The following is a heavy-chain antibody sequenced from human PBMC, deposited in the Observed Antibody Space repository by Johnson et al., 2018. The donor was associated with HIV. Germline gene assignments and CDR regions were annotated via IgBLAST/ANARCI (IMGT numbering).Heavy chain of an antibody. CDR1: GFTFSSYG. J-gene: IGHJ3*02. Sequence: QEQLVESGGGVVQPGRSLRLSCAASGFTFSSYGMHWVRQAPGKGLDWVAVISYDGSNKYYADSVKGRFTISRDNSKNTLYLQMNSLRAEDTAVYYCARDMGTWESLTGAFDIWGQGTMVTVSS. V-gene: IGHV3-30*03. CDR2: ISYDGSNK. CDR3: ARDMGTWESLTGAFDI. D-gene: IGHD1-26*01.